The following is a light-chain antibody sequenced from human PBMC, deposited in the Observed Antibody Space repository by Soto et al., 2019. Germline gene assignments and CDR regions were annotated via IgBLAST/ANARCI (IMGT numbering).Light chain of an antibody. CDR2: DAS. CDR3: QQYDTWPLT. Sequence: EIVMTHSPATLSVSPWERVTLSCRARQSVGSNLAWYQQTPGQAPRVVIYDASTRATVIPARFSGSGSGTEFTLTISSLQSEDFAVYYCQQYDTWPLTFGGGTKVDI. V-gene: IGKV3-15*01. J-gene: IGKJ4*01. CDR1: QSVGSN.